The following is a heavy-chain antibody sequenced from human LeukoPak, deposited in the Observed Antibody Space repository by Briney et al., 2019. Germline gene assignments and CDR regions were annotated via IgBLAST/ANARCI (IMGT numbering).Heavy chain of an antibody. CDR1: GDTFSNCP. CDR2: IIPFLTLT. Sequence: ASVKVSCKASGDTFSNCPINWVRQAPGQGLEWLGRIIPFLTLTNYAQNFQDRVTITADKSTSTAYMELSSLRSEDTAMYYCARSLNFASPMTFDYWGQGTLVTVSS. J-gene: IGHJ4*02. V-gene: IGHV1-69*02. CDR3: ARSLNFASPMTFDY. D-gene: IGHD3-16*01.